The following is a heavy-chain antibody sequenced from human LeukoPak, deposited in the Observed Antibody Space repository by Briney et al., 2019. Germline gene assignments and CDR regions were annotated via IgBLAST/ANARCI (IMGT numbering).Heavy chain of an antibody. D-gene: IGHD4-23*01. V-gene: IGHV1-18*01. J-gene: IGHJ5*02. CDR1: VYTFTSYG. Sequence: GASVNVSCKASVYTFTSYGISWVRQAPGQGLEWMGWISAYNGNTNYAQKLQGRVTMTTDTSTSTAYMELRSLRSDDTAVYYCARLSGGNSYNWFDPWGQGTLVTVSS. CDR3: ARLSGGNSYNWFDP. CDR2: ISAYNGNT.